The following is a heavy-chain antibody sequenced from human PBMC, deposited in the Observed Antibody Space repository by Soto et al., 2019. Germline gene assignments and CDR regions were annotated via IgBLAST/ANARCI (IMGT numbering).Heavy chain of an antibody. Sequence: GESLKISCKGSGYSFTSYWIGWVRQMPGKGLEWMGIIYPGDSDTRYSPSFQGQVTISADKSISTAYLQWSSLKASDTAIYYCARTAAAVKYYYGVDVWGQGTTVTVSS. D-gene: IGHD6-13*01. CDR3: ARTAAAVKYYYGVDV. J-gene: IGHJ6*02. CDR2: IYPGDSDT. CDR1: GYSFTSYW. V-gene: IGHV5-51*01.